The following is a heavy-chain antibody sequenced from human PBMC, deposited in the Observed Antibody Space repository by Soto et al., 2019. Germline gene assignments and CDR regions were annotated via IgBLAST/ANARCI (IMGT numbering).Heavy chain of an antibody. CDR3: ARSITYYYGSGSYYNSIYYYYGMDV. V-gene: IGHV5-51*01. D-gene: IGHD3-10*01. CDR2: IYPGDSDT. Sequence: GESLKISCKGSGYSFTSYWIGWVRQMPGKGLEWMGIIYPGDSDTRYSPSFQGQVTISADKSISTAYLQWSSLKASDTAMYYCARSITYYYGSGSYYNSIYYYYGMDVWGQGTTVTVSS. CDR1: GYSFTSYW. J-gene: IGHJ6*02.